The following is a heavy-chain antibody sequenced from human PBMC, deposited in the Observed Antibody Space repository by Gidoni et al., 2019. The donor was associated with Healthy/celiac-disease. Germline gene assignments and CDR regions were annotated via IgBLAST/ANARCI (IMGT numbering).Heavy chain of an antibody. CDR1: GFTFSSYG. J-gene: IGHJ6*02. Sequence: QVQRVGSGGGVVQPGGPRRLPCAPSGFTFSSYGMHGVRQAPGKGLEWVAVIWYDGSNKYYADSVKGRFTISRDNSKNTLYLQMNSLRAEDTAVYYCARDRPRYLMDVWGQGTTVTVSS. D-gene: IGHD1-26*01. CDR2: IWYDGSNK. V-gene: IGHV3-33*01. CDR3: ARDRPRYLMDV.